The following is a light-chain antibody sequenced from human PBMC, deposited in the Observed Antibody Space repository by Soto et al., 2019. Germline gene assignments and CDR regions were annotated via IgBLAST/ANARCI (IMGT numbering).Light chain of an antibody. CDR3: QHLSNWPVT. V-gene: IGKV1-9*01. Sequence: DIELTQSPAFLSSYVGDRVTLTCRASQSIRNDLAWYHQKPGKAPKLLIYPASTLANGVPARFSGSGSGTEFTLTISSLEPEDFANYYCQHLSNWPVTFGGGTKVEMK. CDR1: QSIRND. CDR2: PAS. J-gene: IGKJ4*01.